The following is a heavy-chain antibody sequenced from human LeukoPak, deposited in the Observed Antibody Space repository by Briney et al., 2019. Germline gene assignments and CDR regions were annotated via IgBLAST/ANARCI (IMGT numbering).Heavy chain of an antibody. V-gene: IGHV3-11*04. J-gene: IGHJ4*02. D-gene: IGHD3-10*01. CDR1: GFTFSDYN. CDR2: ISRSGSTI. Sequence: GGSLRLSCAASGFTFSDYNMRWIRQAPGKGLEWVSSISRSGSTIYYADSVKGRFTISRDNAKNSLYLQMNSLRAEDTAVYYCATVPKMVRGVIWDYWGQGTLVTVSS. CDR3: ATVPKMVRGVIWDY.